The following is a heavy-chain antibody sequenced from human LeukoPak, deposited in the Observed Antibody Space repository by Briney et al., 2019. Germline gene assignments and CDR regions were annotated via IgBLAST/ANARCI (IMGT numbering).Heavy chain of an antibody. Sequence: GESLKISCKGSGYSFTSYWIGWVRPMPGKGLEWIGIIYPGDSDTRYGPSFQGQVTISADKSISTAYLQWSSLKASDTAMYYCARLKNYDRDAFDIWGQGTMVTVSS. CDR3: ARLKNYDRDAFDI. V-gene: IGHV5-51*01. CDR2: IYPGDSDT. CDR1: GYSFTSYW. J-gene: IGHJ3*02. D-gene: IGHD3-22*01.